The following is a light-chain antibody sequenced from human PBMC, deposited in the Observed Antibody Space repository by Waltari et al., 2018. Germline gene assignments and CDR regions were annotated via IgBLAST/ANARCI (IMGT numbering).Light chain of an antibody. J-gene: IGLJ2*01. Sequence: QSALTQPASVSGSPGQSITISCTATSSDVGDYNYVSWYQQHPGKAPKLMIYDVSNRPSGVSNRFSGSKSGNTASLTISGLQAEDEADYYCSSYIDSSTLELFGGGTSLTVL. CDR1: SSDVGDYNY. V-gene: IGLV2-14*03. CDR2: DVS. CDR3: SSYIDSSTLEL.